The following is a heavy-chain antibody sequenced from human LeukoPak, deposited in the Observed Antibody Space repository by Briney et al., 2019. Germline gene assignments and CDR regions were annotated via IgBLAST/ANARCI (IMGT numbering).Heavy chain of an antibody. J-gene: IGHJ4*02. CDR3: ARETYSNILTGTDY. CDR2: ISTYDDNI. Sequence: EASVTVSCKASGYTFTGYYMHWVRQAPGQGLEWLGWISTYDDNIKYAQSLQGRLTLTIDTSTSTAYMELRSLTSDDTAVYYCARETYSNILTGTDYWGPGTLVTVSS. D-gene: IGHD3-9*01. CDR1: GYTFTGYY. V-gene: IGHV1-18*04.